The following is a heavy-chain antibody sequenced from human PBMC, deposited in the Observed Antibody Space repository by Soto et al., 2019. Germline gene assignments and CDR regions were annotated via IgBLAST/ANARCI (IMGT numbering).Heavy chain of an antibody. V-gene: IGHV1-46*01. CDR3: VRDTSGLDY. Sequence: QVQLVQSGAEVKKPGAAEKLSFKASGYNFALHYIHWVRQAPGQGLEWMGVINPNDGKTRFDQRFQGRLTMTSDTPTNTVDLDLSSLRFDDTSVYYCVRDTSGLDYWGQGTLVTVSS. CDR1: GYNFALHY. J-gene: IGHJ4*02. CDR2: INPNDGKT.